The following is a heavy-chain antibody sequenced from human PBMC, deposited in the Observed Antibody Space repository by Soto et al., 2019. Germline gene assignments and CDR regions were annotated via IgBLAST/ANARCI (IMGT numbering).Heavy chain of an antibody. CDR1: GGTFSSYA. D-gene: IGHD6-19*01. J-gene: IGHJ4*02. V-gene: IGHV1-69*13. Sequence: GASVKVSCKASGGTFSSYAISWVRQAPGQGLEWVGGIIPIFGTANYAQKFQGRVTITADESTSTAYMELSSLRSEDTAVYYCAREVSSGWYFYDYWGQGTLVTVS. CDR2: IIPIFGTA. CDR3: AREVSSGWYFYDY.